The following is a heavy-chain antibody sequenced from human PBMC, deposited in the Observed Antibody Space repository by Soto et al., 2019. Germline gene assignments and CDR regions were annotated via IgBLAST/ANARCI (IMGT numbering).Heavy chain of an antibody. CDR3: ARLVRFWGHSYYMDV. CDR2: VNPNSGNT. V-gene: IGHV1-8*01. Sequence: QVQLVQSGAEVKKPGASVKVSCKASGYTFTSYDINWVRQATGQGLEWMGWVNPNSGNTGYAQKFQGRVTMTRNTSISTAYMELSSLRSEDTAVYYCARLVRFWGHSYYMDVWGKGTTVTVSS. CDR1: GYTFTSYD. D-gene: IGHD3-3*01. J-gene: IGHJ6*03.